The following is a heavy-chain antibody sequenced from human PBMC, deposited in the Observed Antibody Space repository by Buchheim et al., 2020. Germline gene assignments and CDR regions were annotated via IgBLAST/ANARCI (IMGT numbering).Heavy chain of an antibody. CDR1: GGSISSGSYH. CDR3: ARGYYDFWSGYYTGRVVFDY. J-gene: IGHJ4*02. D-gene: IGHD3-3*01. V-gene: IGHV4-31*03. Sequence: QVQLQESGPGQVKPSQTLSLTCTVSGGSISSGSYHWSWIRQHPGKGLEWIGYIYNSGSTHYNPSLKSRVTILVDTSENQFSLKLSSVTAADTAVYYCARGYYDFWSGYYTGRVVFDYWGQGTL. CDR2: IYNSGST.